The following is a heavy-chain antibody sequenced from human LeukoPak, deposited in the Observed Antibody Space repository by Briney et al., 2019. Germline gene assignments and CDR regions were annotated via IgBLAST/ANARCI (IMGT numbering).Heavy chain of an antibody. CDR2: IYPGDSDT. D-gene: IGHD3-22*01. J-gene: IGHJ4*02. CDR3: ARHVSSADSSGYYPYYFDY. Sequence: GESLKISCKGSGYSFTSYWIGWVRQMPGEGLEGMGIIYPGDSDTRYSPSFQGQVTISAYKSISTAYLQWSSLKDSDTAMYYCARHVSSADSSGYYPYYFDYRGQGTLVTVSS. CDR1: GYSFTSYW. V-gene: IGHV5-51*01.